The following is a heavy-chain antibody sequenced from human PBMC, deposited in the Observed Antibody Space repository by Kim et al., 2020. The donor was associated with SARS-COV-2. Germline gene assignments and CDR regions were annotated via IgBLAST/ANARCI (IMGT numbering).Heavy chain of an antibody. D-gene: IGHD1-26*01. CDR2: ISGSGDDT. Sequence: GGSLRLSCAASGFTFSNYGMSWVRQAPGKGLEWVSSISGSGDDTYYTDSVQGRFTISRDDSKNTLFLQMNSLSVDDTADYYCVKLGGYYPYDIFDYWGQGTRVTVSS. CDR3: VKLGGYYPYDIFDY. CDR1: GFTFSNYG. J-gene: IGHJ4*02. V-gene: IGHV3-23*01.